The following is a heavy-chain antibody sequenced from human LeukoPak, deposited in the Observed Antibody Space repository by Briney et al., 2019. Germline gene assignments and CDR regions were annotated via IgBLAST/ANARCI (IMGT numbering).Heavy chain of an antibody. CDR2: MNPTSGKA. V-gene: IGHV1-8*01. CDR3: ARDFFDGHGYTFYYYGMGV. D-gene: IGHD3-22*01. CDR1: GYTFTSYD. J-gene: IGHJ6*02. Sequence: ASVKVSCKASGYTFTSYDVNWVRQATGQGLEWMGWMNPTSGKAGFAQRFQGRVSMTRNISISTAYMELSSLRSEDTAVYYCARDFFDGHGYTFYYYGMGVWGQGTTVTVSS.